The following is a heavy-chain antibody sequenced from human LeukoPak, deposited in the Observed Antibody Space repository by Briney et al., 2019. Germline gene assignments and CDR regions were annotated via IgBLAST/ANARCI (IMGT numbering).Heavy chain of an antibody. CDR1: GFTFSSYA. CDR3: VRDQGAPDY. CDR2: ISGGGDNI. J-gene: IGHJ4*02. Sequence: PGGSLRLSCAASGFTFSSYAMNWVRQAPGKGRDWISYISGGGDNIYYAVSVKGRFTTSRDNAKNSLLLQMNSLRAEDTAVYFCVRDQGAPDYWGQGTLVTVSS. V-gene: IGHV3-48*01. D-gene: IGHD1-26*01.